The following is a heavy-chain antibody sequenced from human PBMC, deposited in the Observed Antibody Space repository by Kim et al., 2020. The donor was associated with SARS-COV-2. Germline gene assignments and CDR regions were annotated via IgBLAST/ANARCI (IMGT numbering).Heavy chain of an antibody. V-gene: IGHV1-24*01. Sequence: ASVKVSCKVSGYTLTELSMHWVRQAPGKGLEWMGGFDPEDGETIYAQKFQGRVTMTEDTSTDTAYMELSSLRSEDTAVYYCATAAAVVVPAAGYYYYYYGMDVWGQGTTVTVS. CDR2: FDPEDGET. CDR1: GYTLTELS. D-gene: IGHD2-2*01. J-gene: IGHJ6*02. CDR3: ATAAAVVVPAAGYYYYYYGMDV.